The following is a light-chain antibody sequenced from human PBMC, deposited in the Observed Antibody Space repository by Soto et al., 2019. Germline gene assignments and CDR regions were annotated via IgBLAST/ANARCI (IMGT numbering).Light chain of an antibody. CDR2: DAS. V-gene: IGKV3-11*01. CDR3: QHRSNWPRT. Sequence: EIVLTQSPATLSLSPGEGATLSCRASQSVGSYLAWYQQKPGQAPRLLIYDASNRATGIPARFSGSGSATGFTLTISSLEPEDFAVYYCQHRSNWPRTFGQGTKLEIK. CDR1: QSVGSY. J-gene: IGKJ2*01.